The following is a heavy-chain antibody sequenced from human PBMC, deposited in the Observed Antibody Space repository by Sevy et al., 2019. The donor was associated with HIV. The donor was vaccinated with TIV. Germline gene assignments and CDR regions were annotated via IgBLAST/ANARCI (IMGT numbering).Heavy chain of an antibody. J-gene: IGHJ6*02. CDR1: GFTFSSYG. D-gene: IGHD2-2*01. Sequence: GGSLRLSCVASGFTFSSYGMYWVRQAPGKGLEWVAVIWFDGSKKSYTDSGKGRFTISRDNFNNMLYLQMNSLRAEDTAVYYCARGCSSTSCYFGYYYYGMDVWGQGTTVTVSS. CDR3: ARGCSSTSCYFGYYYYGMDV. CDR2: IWFDGSKK. V-gene: IGHV3-33*07.